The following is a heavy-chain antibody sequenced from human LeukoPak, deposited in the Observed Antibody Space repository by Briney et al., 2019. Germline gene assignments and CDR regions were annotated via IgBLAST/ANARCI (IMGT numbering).Heavy chain of an antibody. Sequence: SETLSLTCTVSGGSISSYYWSWIRQPPGKGLEWIGYISYTGSTNYNPSLKSRVTISVDTSKNQFSLKLSSVTAADTAVYYCARHVRSGYNLLDYWGQGTLVTVSS. CDR3: ARHVRSGYNLLDY. V-gene: IGHV4-59*08. D-gene: IGHD5-24*01. J-gene: IGHJ4*02. CDR2: ISYTGST. CDR1: GGSISSYY.